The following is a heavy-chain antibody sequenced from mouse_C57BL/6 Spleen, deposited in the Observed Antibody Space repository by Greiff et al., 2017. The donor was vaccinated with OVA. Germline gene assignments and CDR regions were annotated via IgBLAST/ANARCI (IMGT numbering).Heavy chain of an antibody. CDR2: ISSGSSTI. CDR1: GFTFSDYG. CDR3: ARTPGQLRLPWFAY. J-gene: IGHJ3*01. Sequence: EVQGVESGGGLVKPGGSLKLSCAASGFTFSDYGMHWVRQAPEKGLEWVAYISSGSSTIYYADTVKGRFTISRDNAKNTLFLQMTSLRSEDTAMYYCARTPGQLRLPWFAYWGQGTLVTVSA. V-gene: IGHV5-17*01. D-gene: IGHD3-2*02.